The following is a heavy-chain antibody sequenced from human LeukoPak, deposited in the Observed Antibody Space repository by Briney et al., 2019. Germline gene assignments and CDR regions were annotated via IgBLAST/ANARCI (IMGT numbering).Heavy chain of an antibody. Sequence: ASETLSLTCTVCGASISSYYWSWIRQPAGKGLEWIGRIYTSGSTNYNPSLKSRVTMSVDTSKNHLSLKLNSVTAADTAVYYCVKSPYSSAWLHYYWGQGTLVTVSS. D-gene: IGHD6-19*01. CDR2: IYTSGST. CDR1: GASISSYY. CDR3: VKSPYSSAWLHYY. V-gene: IGHV4-4*07. J-gene: IGHJ4*02.